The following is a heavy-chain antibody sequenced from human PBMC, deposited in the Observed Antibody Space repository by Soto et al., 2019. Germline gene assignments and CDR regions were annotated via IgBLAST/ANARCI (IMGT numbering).Heavy chain of an antibody. CDR1: GFSFSDYY. J-gene: IGHJ5*02. CDR3: ARGYSSSWTYNWFDP. D-gene: IGHD6-13*01. CDR2: ISSSGGTK. V-gene: IGHV3-11*01. Sequence: GGSLRLSCAASGFSFSDYYMTWIRQAPGKGLEWVSYISSSGGTKYHADSVKGRFTISRDNAKNSLYLQMNSLRAEDTAVYYCARGYSSSWTYNWFDPWGQGTLVTVSS.